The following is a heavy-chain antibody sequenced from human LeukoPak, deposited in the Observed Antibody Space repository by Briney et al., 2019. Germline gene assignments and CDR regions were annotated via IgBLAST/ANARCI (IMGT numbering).Heavy chain of an antibody. CDR1: GFTFSSYW. CDR2: ISGSGGST. V-gene: IGHV3-23*01. J-gene: IGHJ5*02. Sequence: GGSLRLSCAASGFTFSSYWMHWVRQAPGKGLEWVSAISGSGGSTYYADSVKGRFTISRDNSKNTLYLQMNSLRAEDTAVYYCASAKVARVVGATSWGQGTLVTVSS. D-gene: IGHD1-26*01. CDR3: ASAKVARVVGATS.